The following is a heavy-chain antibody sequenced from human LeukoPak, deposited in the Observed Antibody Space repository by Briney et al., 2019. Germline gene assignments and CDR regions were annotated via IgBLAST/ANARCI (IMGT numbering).Heavy chain of an antibody. D-gene: IGHD3-22*01. J-gene: IGHJ4*02. CDR1: GGSISSYY. Sequence: SETLSLTCTVSGGSISSYYWSWIRQPAGKGLEWIGRIYTSGRTNYNPSLKSRVTMSVDTSKNQFSLKLSSVTAADTAVYYCARDGYYYDFSGHRPFDYWGQGTLVTVSS. CDR3: ARDGYYYDFSGHRPFDY. V-gene: IGHV4-4*07. CDR2: IYTSGRT.